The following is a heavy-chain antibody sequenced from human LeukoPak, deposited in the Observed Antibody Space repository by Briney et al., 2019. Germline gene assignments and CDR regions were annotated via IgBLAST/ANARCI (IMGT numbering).Heavy chain of an antibody. J-gene: IGHJ4*02. V-gene: IGHV4-39*07. Sequence: PSETLSLTCTVSGGSISSSSSYWSWIRQSAGKGLEWIGRIYIYGTTNYNPSLKSRVTMSVDTSKNQLSLKLTSVTAADTAVYYCARDVVGAPDDYWGQGILVTVSS. CDR3: ARDVVGAPDDY. CDR2: IYIYGTT. D-gene: IGHD2-15*01. CDR1: GGSISSSSSY.